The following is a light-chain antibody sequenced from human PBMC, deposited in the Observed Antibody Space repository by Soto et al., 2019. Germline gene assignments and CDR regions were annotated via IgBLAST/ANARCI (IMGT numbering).Light chain of an antibody. Sequence: DIQMTQSPSSLSASVGDRVAITCRASQSISSWLAWYQQKPGKAPKLLIYDASSLESGVPSRFSGSGSGTEFTLTISSLQPDDFATYYCQHPGFDQGTKVEIK. CDR2: DAS. J-gene: IGKJ1*01. V-gene: IGKV1-5*01. CDR3: QHPG. CDR1: QSISSW.